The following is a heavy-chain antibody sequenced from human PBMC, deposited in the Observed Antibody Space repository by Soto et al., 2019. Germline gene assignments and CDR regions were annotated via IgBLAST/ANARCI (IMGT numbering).Heavy chain of an antibody. CDR2: IYYSGST. J-gene: IGHJ4*02. Sequence: SETLSLTCTVSGGSISSYYWSWIRQPPGKGLEWIGYIYYSGSTNYNPSLKSRVTISVDTSKNQFSLKLSSVTAADTAVYYCARVIRDGGWYVSFDYWGQGTLVTVSS. CDR3: ARVIRDGGWYVSFDY. CDR1: GGSISSYY. D-gene: IGHD6-19*01. V-gene: IGHV4-59*01.